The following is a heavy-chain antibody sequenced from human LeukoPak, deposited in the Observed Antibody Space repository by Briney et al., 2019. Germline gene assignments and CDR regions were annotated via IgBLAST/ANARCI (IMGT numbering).Heavy chain of an antibody. CDR2: VNPDTGNT. V-gene: IGHV1-8*01. J-gene: IGHJ3*01. D-gene: IGHD3/OR15-3a*01. Sequence: ASVKVSCKASGYSFTSHYMHWVRQAPGQGPEWMGWVNPDTGNTGLAQKFQGRVTITQKSPETTVYMELSSLTSEDTAVYYCARRGLVAGIYDLVYGFDLWGQGTMVTVSS. CDR1: GYSFTSHY. CDR3: ARRGLVAGIYDLVYGFDL.